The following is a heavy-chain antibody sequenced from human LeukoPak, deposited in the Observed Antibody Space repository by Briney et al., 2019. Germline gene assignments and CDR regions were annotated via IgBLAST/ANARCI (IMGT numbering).Heavy chain of an antibody. Sequence: SETLSLTCAVSGYSISSGYYWGWIRQPPGKGLEWIGTICHNGNTYYNPSLKSRVTISVDTSKNQFSLKLSSVTAADTAVYYCARVRYNYGDSDYWGQGTLVTVSS. CDR1: GYSISSGYY. D-gene: IGHD5-18*01. J-gene: IGHJ4*02. CDR2: ICHNGNT. V-gene: IGHV4-38-2*01. CDR3: ARVRYNYGDSDY.